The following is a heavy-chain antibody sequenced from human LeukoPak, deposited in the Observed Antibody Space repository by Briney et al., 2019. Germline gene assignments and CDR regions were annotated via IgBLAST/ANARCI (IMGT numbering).Heavy chain of an antibody. Sequence: SETLSLTCTVSGGSISSYYWSWIRQPTGKGLEWIGRTYTSGSTNYNPSLKSRVTISIDTSKNQFSLKLSSVTAADTAVYYCGRDALVGYFSYYYMDVWGKGTTVTVSS. D-gene: IGHD2-15*01. CDR3: GRDALVGYFSYYYMDV. CDR2: TYTSGST. V-gene: IGHV4-4*07. CDR1: GGSISSYY. J-gene: IGHJ6*03.